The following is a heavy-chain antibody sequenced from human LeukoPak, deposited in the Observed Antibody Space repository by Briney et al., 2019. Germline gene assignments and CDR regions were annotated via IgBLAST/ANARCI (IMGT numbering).Heavy chain of an antibody. D-gene: IGHD2-8*02. V-gene: IGHV3-30*18. J-gene: IGHJ3*02. CDR3: AKERPRELVVPTTTRDVFDI. CDR2: ISYDGTIT. Sequence: GRSLRLSCAASGFTFSSYGMHWVRQAPGKGLEWVALISYDGTITYYADSVKGRFTISRDNSKKTLSLQVNSLRPEDTAVYFCAKERPRELVVPTTTRDVFDIWGRGTMVTVSS. CDR1: GFTFSSYG.